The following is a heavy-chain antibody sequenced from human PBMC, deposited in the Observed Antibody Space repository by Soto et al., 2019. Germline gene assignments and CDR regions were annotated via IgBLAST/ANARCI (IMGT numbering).Heavy chain of an antibody. J-gene: IGHJ3*02. CDR1: GFTFSSYA. Sequence: EVQLLESGGGLVQPGGSLRLSCAASGFTFSSYAMSWVRQAPGKGLEWVSAIRGSGGSTYYAESVKGRFTISRDNSKNTLYVQMNSLRAEDTAVYYCATYGDGDAFGIWGQGTMVTVSS. CDR2: IRGSGGST. CDR3: ATYGDGDAFGI. D-gene: IGHD4-17*01. V-gene: IGHV3-23*01.